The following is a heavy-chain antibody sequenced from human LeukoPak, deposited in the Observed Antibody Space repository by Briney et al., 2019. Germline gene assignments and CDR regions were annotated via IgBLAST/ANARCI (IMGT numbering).Heavy chain of an antibody. CDR1: GYTFTGYY. V-gene: IGHV1-2*02. J-gene: IGHJ4*02. Sequence: ASVKVSCKASGYTFTGYYMHWVRQAPGQRLEWMGWINPNSGGTKDAQKFQGRVTMTRDTSISTAYMDLSRLRSDDTAVYYCARTYYYDSSGYYYGYWGQGTLVTVSS. D-gene: IGHD3-22*01. CDR3: ARTYYYDSSGYYYGY. CDR2: INPNSGGT.